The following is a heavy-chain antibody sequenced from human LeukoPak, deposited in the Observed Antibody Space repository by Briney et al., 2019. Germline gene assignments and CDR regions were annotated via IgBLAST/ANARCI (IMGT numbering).Heavy chain of an antibody. V-gene: IGHV1-69*05. D-gene: IGHD1-1*01. CDR2: IIPVYGTT. J-gene: IGHJ6*03. CDR1: GGTFSIYG. CDR3: ATNLVVEYWITYMDV. Sequence: SVKVSCKASGGTFSIYGVTWVRQAPGQGLEWVGGIIPVYGTTNYAQKFQGRVTITTDESTNTVYMELSSLRSEDTAIYYCATNLVVEYWITYMDVWGKGTTVTVSS.